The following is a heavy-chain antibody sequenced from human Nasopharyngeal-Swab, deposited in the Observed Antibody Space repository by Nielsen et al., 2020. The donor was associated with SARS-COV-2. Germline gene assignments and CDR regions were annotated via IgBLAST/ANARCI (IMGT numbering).Heavy chain of an antibody. J-gene: IGHJ6*02. CDR1: AYTFTSYE. V-gene: IGHV1-8*02. D-gene: IGHD4-11*01. Sequence: ASVKVSCKASAYTFTSYEINWVRQATGQGLEWMGWMNPNSDNTGYAQKLQGRVTMTTDTSTSTAYMELRSLRSDDTAVYYCARLTVTTFYYYYGMDVWGQGTTVTVSS. CDR3: ARLTVTTFYYYYGMDV. CDR2: MNPNSDNT.